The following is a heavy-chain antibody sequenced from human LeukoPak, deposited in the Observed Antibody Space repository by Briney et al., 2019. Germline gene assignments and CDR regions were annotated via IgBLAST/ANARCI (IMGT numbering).Heavy chain of an antibody. CDR1: GYSYTNYW. J-gene: IGHJ4*02. V-gene: IGHV5-10-1*01. Sequence: GESLRISCKGSGYSYTNYWISWVRQMPGKGLEWMGRIDPSDSYINHSPSFQGHVSISADKSVSTAYLRWSSLKASDTAMYYCATLGHNRFLDYWGQGTLVTVSS. D-gene: IGHD5-24*01. CDR3: ATLGHNRFLDY. CDR2: IDPSDSYI.